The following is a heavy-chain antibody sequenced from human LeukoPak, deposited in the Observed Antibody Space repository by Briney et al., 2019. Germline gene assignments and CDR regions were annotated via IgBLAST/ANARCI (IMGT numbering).Heavy chain of an antibody. CDR3: SKDSHD. Sequence: SETLSLTCTVSGGSISSGSYYWRWIRQPAGKGLEWIGRIYTSGSTNYEPSLKSRVTISVDTSNNQFSLSLDSVTAADTAVYFCSKDSHDWGQGTLVIVSS. CDR1: GGSISSGSYY. J-gene: IGHJ4*02. V-gene: IGHV4-61*02. CDR2: IYTSGST.